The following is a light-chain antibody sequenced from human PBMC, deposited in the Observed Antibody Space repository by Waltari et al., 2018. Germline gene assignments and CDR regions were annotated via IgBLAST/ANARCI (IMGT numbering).Light chain of an antibody. CDR3: CSYTTSSTWV. J-gene: IGLJ3*02. CDR1: SSDIGSYNL. CDR2: EGT. Sequence: QSALTQPASVSGSLGQSITISYTGTSSDIGSYNLVSWYQQHPGKPPKLMIHEGTKRPSGVSDRFSGSTSGNTASLTISRLQAEDGAQYYCCSYTTSSTWVFGGGTKLTVL. V-gene: IGLV2-23*01.